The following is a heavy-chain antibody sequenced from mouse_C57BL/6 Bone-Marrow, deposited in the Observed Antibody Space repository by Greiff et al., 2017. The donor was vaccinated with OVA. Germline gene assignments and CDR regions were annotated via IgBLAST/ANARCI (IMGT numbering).Heavy chain of an antibody. J-gene: IGHJ3*01. CDR3: ARLDGRAWFAY. CDR2: IDPSDSYP. V-gene: IGHV1-50*01. Sequence: VQLQQPGAELVKPGASVKLSCKASGYTFPSYWMQWVKQRPGQGLEWIGEIDPSDSYPNYNQKFKGKATLTVDTSSSTAYMQLSSLTSEDSAVYYCARLDGRAWFAYWGQGTLVTVSA. CDR1: GYTFPSYW.